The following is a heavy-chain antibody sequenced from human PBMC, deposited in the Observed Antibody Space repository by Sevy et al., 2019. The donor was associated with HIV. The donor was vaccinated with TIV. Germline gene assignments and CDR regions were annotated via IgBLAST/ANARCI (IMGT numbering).Heavy chain of an antibody. D-gene: IGHD2-15*01. J-gene: IGHJ6*02. CDR2: LSSSSSYI. Sequence: GGSLRLSCAASGFTFSSYSMNWVRRAPGKGLEWVSSLSSSSSYIDYADSVKGRFTISRDNAKNSLYLQMNSLRAEDTAVYYCARDGVAAATPFYYYYGMDVWGQGTTVTVSS. CDR3: ARDGVAAATPFYYYYGMDV. V-gene: IGHV3-21*01. CDR1: GFTFSSYS.